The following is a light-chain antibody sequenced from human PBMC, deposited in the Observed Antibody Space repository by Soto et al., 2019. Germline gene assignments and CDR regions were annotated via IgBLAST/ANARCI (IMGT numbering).Light chain of an antibody. CDR2: SNN. CDR1: NSNIGSNT. J-gene: IGLJ2*01. CDR3: AAWDDSLNGHVV. V-gene: IGLV1-44*01. Sequence: QAVVIQPPSASGTPGQTVTISCSGSNSNIGSNTVHWYQYLPGTAPKLLIYSNNQRPSGVPDRFSGSKSGASASLAISGLQSEDEADYYCAAWDDSLNGHVVFGGGTKLTVL.